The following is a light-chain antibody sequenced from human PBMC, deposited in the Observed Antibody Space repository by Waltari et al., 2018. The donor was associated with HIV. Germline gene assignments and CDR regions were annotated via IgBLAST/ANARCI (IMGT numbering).Light chain of an antibody. CDR1: SRNVGCDAL. CDR3: CSCPRSGIRYV. J-gene: IGLJ1*01. Sequence: QSALTQPASVSGSPGQSIPISSTGPSRNVGCDALSSLYQQHPGEAPKLIIYEVTKRPSGVSNRFSGSKSGNTASLTISGLQAEDEADYYCCSCPRSGIRYVFGTGTKVTVL. V-gene: IGLV2-23*02. CDR2: EVT.